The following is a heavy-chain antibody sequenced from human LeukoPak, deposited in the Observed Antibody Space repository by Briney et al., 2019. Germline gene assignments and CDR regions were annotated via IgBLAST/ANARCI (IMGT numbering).Heavy chain of an antibody. J-gene: IGHJ4*02. CDR1: GESISGFY. Sequence: SETLSLTCTVSGESISGFYWTWIRQPPGKGLEWIGYIYYSGSTYYNPSLKSRVTISVDTSKNQFSLKLSSVTAADTAVYYCARETYYYGSGSFYFDYWGQGTLVTVSS. CDR3: ARETYYYGSGSFYFDY. D-gene: IGHD3-10*01. V-gene: IGHV4-59*12. CDR2: IYYSGST.